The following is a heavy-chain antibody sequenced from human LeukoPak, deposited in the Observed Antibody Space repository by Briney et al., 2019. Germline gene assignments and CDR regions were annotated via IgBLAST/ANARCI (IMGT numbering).Heavy chain of an antibody. D-gene: IGHD4-11*01. CDR1: GGSNSSGDYY. CDR3: ARSMTTVTAVYYYGMDV. J-gene: IGHJ6*02. Sequence: SETLSLTCTVSGGSNSSGDYYWSWNRQPPGKGLEWIGYIYYSGSTYYNPSLKSRVTISVDTSKNQFSLKLSSVTAADTAVYYCARSMTTVTAVYYYGMDVWGQGTTVTVSS. CDR2: IYYSGST. V-gene: IGHV4-30-4*01.